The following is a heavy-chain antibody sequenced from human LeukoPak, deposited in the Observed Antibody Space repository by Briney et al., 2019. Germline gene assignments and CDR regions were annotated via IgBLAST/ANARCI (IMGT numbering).Heavy chain of an antibody. Sequence: PGGSLRLSCAASGFTFSSYGMSWVRQAPGKGLEWVSRINSDGSSTSYADSVKGRFTISRDNAKNTLYLQMNSLRAEDTAVYYCARVGVTWELLKLYYYYMDVWGKGTTVTVSS. D-gene: IGHD1-26*01. CDR2: INSDGSST. CDR3: ARVGVTWELLKLYYYYMDV. CDR1: GFTFSSYG. J-gene: IGHJ6*03. V-gene: IGHV3-74*01.